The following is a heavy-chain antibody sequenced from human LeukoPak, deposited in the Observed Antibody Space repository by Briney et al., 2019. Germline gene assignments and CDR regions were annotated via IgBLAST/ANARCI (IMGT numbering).Heavy chain of an antibody. J-gene: IGHJ4*02. CDR1: GYRFTNYW. V-gene: IGHV5-51*01. CDR3: ARRDLPWGHYYFDY. Sequence: GESLKISCKGSGYRFTNYWIGWVRQMPGKGLEWMGIIYPGDSDARYSPSFQGQVTISADKSISTAYLQWSSLKASDTAMYYCARRDLPWGHYYFDYWGQGTLVTVSS. D-gene: IGHD3-16*01. CDR2: IYPGDSDA.